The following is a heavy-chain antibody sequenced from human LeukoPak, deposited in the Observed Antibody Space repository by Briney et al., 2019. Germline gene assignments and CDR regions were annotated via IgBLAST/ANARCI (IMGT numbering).Heavy chain of an antibody. D-gene: IGHD1-20*01. J-gene: IGHJ4*02. CDR2: INHSGST. V-gene: IGHV4-34*01. CDR3: ARVHNWNDY. CDR1: GGSFSGYY. Sequence: SETLSLTCAVYGGSFSGYYWSWIRQPPGKGLEWIGEINHSGSTNYNPSLKSRVTISVDMSKNQFSLKLSSVTAADTAVYYCARVHNWNDYWGQGTLVTVSS.